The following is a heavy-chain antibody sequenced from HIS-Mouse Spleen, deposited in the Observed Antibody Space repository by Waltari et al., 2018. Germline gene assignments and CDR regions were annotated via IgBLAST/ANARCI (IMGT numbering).Heavy chain of an antibody. CDR1: GGSISSISYY. Sequence: QLQPQESGPGLVKPSATLSLTCTVSGGSISSISYYWGWIRQPPGKGLEWIGSMYYSGSTYYNPSLKSRVTISVDTSKNQFSLKLSSVTAADTAVYYCAREIPYSSSWYEWYFDLWGRGTLVTVSS. D-gene: IGHD6-13*01. CDR2: MYYSGST. V-gene: IGHV4-39*07. CDR3: AREIPYSSSWYEWYFDL. J-gene: IGHJ2*01.